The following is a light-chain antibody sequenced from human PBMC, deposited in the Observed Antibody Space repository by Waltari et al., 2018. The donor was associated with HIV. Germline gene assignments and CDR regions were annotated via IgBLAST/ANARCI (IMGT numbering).Light chain of an antibody. V-gene: IGKV1-9*01. J-gene: IGKJ3*01. CDR1: QGISSY. CDR2: TAS. CDR3: QRLNSYRFT. Sequence: DSQLTQSPSFLSASVGDRVTITCRASQGISSYLAWYQQKPGKAPKLLIYTASILQSGVPSRFSGSGSGTEFTLTISSLQPEDFATYYCQRLNSYRFTFGPGTKVDI.